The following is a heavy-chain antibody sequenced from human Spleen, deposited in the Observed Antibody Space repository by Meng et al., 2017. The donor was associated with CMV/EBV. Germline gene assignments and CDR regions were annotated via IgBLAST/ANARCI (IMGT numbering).Heavy chain of an antibody. CDR2: ISGSGGST. CDR1: GFTFNFYA. V-gene: IGHV3-23*01. D-gene: IGHD3-3*01. J-gene: IGHJ6*02. CDR3: AKVGSLRFLGSLDV. Sequence: GGSLRLSCVASGFTFNFYAMSWVRQAPGKGLDWVSVISGSGGSTYYADSVKGRFTVSRDSSKNTLYLQIHSLRVEDTAVYYCAKVGSLRFLGSLDVWGPGTAVTSP.